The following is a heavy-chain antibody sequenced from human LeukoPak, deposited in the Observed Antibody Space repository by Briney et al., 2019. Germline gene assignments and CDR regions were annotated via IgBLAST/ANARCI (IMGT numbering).Heavy chain of an antibody. V-gene: IGHV3-30*02. CDR2: IQYDGSKK. D-gene: IGHD3-10*01. CDR3: AKDIGSYYDY. J-gene: IGHJ4*02. Sequence: PGGSLRLSCVASGFTFSSNGMHWVRQAPGKGLEWVTFIQYDGSKKYYADSVKGRFTISRDNSKNTLYLEMNRLRAEDTAVYYCAKDIGSYYDYWGQGILVTVSS. CDR1: GFTFSSNG.